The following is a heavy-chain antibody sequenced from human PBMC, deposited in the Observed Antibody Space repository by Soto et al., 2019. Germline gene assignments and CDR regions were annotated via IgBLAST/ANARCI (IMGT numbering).Heavy chain of an antibody. D-gene: IGHD3-10*01. CDR2: ISGSGGST. V-gene: IGHV3-23*01. CDR3: AKVLLWFGELPSIYFDY. CDR1: GFTFSSYA. Sequence: EVQLLESGGGLVQPGGSLRLSCAASGFTFSSYAMSWVRQAPGKGLEWVSAISGSGGSTYYADSVKGRFTISRDNSKNTLYLQMTSLRAEDTAVYYCAKVLLWFGELPSIYFDYWGQGTLVTVSS. J-gene: IGHJ4*02.